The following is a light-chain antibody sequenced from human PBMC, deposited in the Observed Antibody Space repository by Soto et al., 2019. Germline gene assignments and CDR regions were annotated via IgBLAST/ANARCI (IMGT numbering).Light chain of an antibody. CDR1: ESVSSA. Sequence: EIVMTQSPATLSVSPGERATLSCRASESVSSALAWYQQKPGQAPRLLIYAASTRATGVPARFSGSGSGTEFTLTLSSLQSEDFAVYYCQHYQNWPPRDTFGQGTKLEIK. CDR3: QHYQNWPPRDT. V-gene: IGKV3-15*01. J-gene: IGKJ2*01. CDR2: AAS.